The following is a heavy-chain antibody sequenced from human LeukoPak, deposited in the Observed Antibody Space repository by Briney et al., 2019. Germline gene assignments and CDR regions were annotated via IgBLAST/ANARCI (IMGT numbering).Heavy chain of an antibody. V-gene: IGHV3-7*01. J-gene: IGHJ1*01. CDR3: ATYSTRNAREFQS. D-gene: IGHD4-11*01. CDR1: GFIFSNCW. Sequence: GGSLRLSCETSGFIFSNCWMTWVRQAPGKGLEWVANIKTDASEKYYADSVKGRFTIFRDNAKMSLYPQMNSLRVEDTAVYYCATYSTRNAREFQSWGQGTLVTVSS. CDR2: IKTDASEK.